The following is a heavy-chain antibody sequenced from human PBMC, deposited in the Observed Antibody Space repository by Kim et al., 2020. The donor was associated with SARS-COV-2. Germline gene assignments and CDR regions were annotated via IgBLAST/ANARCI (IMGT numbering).Heavy chain of an antibody. CDR1: GGSISSGSYY. V-gene: IGHV4-61*02. CDR3: ARVSGGSEGWFGEPFYYYYGMDV. Sequence: SETLSLTCTVSGGSISSGSYYWSWIRQPAGKGLEWIGRIYTSGSTNYNPSLKSRVTISVDTSKNQFSLKLSSVTAADTAVYYCARVSGGSEGWFGEPFYYYYGMDVWGQGTTVTVSS. J-gene: IGHJ6*02. CDR2: IYTSGST. D-gene: IGHD3-10*01.